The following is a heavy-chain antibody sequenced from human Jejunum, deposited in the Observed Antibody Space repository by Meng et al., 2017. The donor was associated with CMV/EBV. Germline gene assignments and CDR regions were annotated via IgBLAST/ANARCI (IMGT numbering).Heavy chain of an antibody. J-gene: IGHJ4*02. Sequence: SGFTFSTYWMTWVRQAPGKGLAWVANMAEDGSEIYYVDSVKGRFTISRENSKNTLYLQMNSLRAEDTALYYCAKVGGGPSILRDYWGQGTRVTVSS. CDR2: MAEDGSEI. V-gene: IGHV3-7*03. CDR3: AKVGGGPSILRDY. D-gene: IGHD3-3*02. CDR1: GFTFSTYW.